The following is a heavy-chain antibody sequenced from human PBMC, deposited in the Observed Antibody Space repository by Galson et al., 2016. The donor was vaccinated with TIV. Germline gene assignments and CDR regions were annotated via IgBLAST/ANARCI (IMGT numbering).Heavy chain of an antibody. Sequence: SVKVSCKASGFDFIYSAIHWVRQAPGQGLEWMGWINAGNGNTKYPQNFRTRINISTDTSASTVYMQLNSLTSEDTAVYFCTRDAAGSATKHFDFWGQGTLVSVSS. D-gene: IGHD1-26*01. CDR1: GFDFIYSA. V-gene: IGHV1-3*01. CDR2: INAGNGNT. CDR3: TRDAAGSATKHFDF. J-gene: IGHJ4*02.